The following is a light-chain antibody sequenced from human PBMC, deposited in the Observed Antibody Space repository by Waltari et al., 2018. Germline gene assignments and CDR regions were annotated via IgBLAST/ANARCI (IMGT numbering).Light chain of an antibody. CDR3: QQYNYWPPWT. Sequence: EIVMTQSPATLSVSPGDRATLPCRASQSLSTNLAWYQQKTGQPPRLLIYAASTRATGVPARFSGSGSGTEFTLTISSLQSEDFAVYYCQQYNYWPPWTFGQGTKVEIK. V-gene: IGKV3-15*01. CDR1: QSLSTN. J-gene: IGKJ1*01. CDR2: AAS.